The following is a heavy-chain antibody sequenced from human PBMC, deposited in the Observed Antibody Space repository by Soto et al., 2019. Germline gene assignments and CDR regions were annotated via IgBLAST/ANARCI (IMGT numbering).Heavy chain of an antibody. CDR1: GFTFSSSE. V-gene: IGHV3-48*03. D-gene: IGHD2-2*01. CDR3: ARVYCSTTTCHVQAFDS. J-gene: IGHJ4*02. CDR2: ISSAGDSS. Sequence: EVQLVESGGGLAQPGGSVRLSCAASGFTFSSSEMNWVPQAPGKTLEWVSYISSAGDSSYYADSVKSRFTISRDNAKNSLYLQMNSLRVEDTAVYYCARVYCSTTTCHVQAFDSWGQGTLVTVSS.